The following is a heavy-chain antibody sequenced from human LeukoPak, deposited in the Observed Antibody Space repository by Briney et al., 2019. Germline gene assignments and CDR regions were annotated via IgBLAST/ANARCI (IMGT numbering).Heavy chain of an antibody. CDR1: GFTVSSNY. D-gene: IGHD5-18*01. Sequence: GGSLRLSCAASGFTVSSNYMNWVRQAPGKGLEWVSVIYSGGATYYADSVKGRFTTSRDNSKNTLYLQMNSLRAEDTAVYYCARAPGYSYGYYYYYYMDVWGKGTTVTVSS. CDR3: ARAPGYSYGYYYYYYMDV. J-gene: IGHJ6*03. V-gene: IGHV3-53*01. CDR2: IYSGGAT.